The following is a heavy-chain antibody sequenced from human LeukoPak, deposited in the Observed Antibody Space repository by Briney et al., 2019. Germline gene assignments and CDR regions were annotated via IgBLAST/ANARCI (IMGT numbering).Heavy chain of an antibody. CDR1: GFTERRNH. V-gene: IGHV3-53*04. CDR2: IYSGGST. CDR3: ARGFFIAAAVVDY. Sequence: GGPLRLSCAASGFTERRNHMNGPRQAPGKGLEGVSVIYSGGSTYYADSVKGRFTISRHNSKNTLYLQMNSLSAEDTAVYYCARGFFIAAAVVDYWGQGTLVTVSS. J-gene: IGHJ4*02. D-gene: IGHD6-13*01.